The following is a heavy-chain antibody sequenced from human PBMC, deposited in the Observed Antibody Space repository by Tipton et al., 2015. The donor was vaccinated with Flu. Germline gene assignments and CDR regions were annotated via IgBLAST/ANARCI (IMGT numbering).Heavy chain of an antibody. Sequence: TLSLTCTVSGGSVSRFHWSWLRKPPGKALEWIGYIYHTATTNYNSSLRTRVTMSLDRSRNQFSLRLSSVTAADTAMYYCARSPKEGSGWSYDFDYWGQGILVTVSS. CDR2: IYHTATT. V-gene: IGHV4-59*02. CDR3: ARSPKEGSGWSYDFDY. J-gene: IGHJ4*02. D-gene: IGHD6-19*01. CDR1: GGSVSRFH.